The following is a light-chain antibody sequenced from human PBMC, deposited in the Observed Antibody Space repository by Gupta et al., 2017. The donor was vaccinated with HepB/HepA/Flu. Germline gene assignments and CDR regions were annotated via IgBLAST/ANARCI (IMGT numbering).Light chain of an antibody. V-gene: IGLV1-47*01. J-gene: IGLJ3*02. Sequence: QSVLTQPPSASVTPGQRVTISCSGSSSNIGSNYVYWYQQLPGTAPTLLIYRNNQRPSGVPDRFSGSKSGNSASLAISGLRSEDEADYYCAAWDDSLSGRVFGGGTKLTVL. CDR3: AAWDDSLSGRV. CDR2: RNN. CDR1: SSNIGSNY.